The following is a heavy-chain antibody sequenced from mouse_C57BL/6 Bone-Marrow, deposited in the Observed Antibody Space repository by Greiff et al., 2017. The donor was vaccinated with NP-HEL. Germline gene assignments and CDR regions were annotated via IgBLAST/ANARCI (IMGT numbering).Heavy chain of an antibody. CDR3: ARRAPITTVVAQGYFDV. V-gene: IGHV1-26*01. Sequence: VQLQQSGPELVKPGASVKISCKASGYTFTDYYMNWVKQSHGKSLEWIGDINPNNGGTSYNQKFKGKATLTVDKSSSTAYMELRSLTSEDSAVYYCARRAPITTVVAQGYFDVWGTGTTVTVSS. J-gene: IGHJ1*03. CDR1: GYTFTDYY. D-gene: IGHD1-1*01. CDR2: INPNNGGT.